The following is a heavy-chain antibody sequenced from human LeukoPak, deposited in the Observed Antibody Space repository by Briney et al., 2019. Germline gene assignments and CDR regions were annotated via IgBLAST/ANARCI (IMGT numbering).Heavy chain of an antibody. CDR2: ISPDGSYT. J-gene: IGHJ4*02. CDR1: GFFFSDFY. Sequence: GGSLRLSCAGSGFFFSDFYINWIRQSPGKGLEWLAYISPDGSYTTYGDSVKGRFVISRDNAKNSVSLQINSLRVEDTALYFCASDQVSGVFDYWGQGARVTVS. CDR3: ASDQVSGVFDY. D-gene: IGHD5/OR15-5a*01. V-gene: IGHV3-11*05.